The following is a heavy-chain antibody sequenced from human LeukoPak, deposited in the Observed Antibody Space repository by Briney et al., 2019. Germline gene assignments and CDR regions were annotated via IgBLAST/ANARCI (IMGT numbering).Heavy chain of an antibody. CDR1: GYTFTSYY. Sequence: ASVKVSCKASGYTFTSYYMHWVRQAPGQGLEWMGWINPNSGGTNYAQKFQGRVTMTRDTSISTAYMELSRLRSDDTAVYYCARVVWFGEDFDYWGQGTLVTVSS. CDR3: ARVVWFGEDFDY. D-gene: IGHD3-10*01. V-gene: IGHV1-2*02. CDR2: INPNSGGT. J-gene: IGHJ4*02.